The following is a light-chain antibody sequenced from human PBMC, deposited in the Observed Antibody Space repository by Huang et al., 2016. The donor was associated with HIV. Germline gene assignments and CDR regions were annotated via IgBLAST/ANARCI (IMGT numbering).Light chain of an antibody. V-gene: IGKV1-5*03. CDR2: GAA. CDR3: QQYNSYPYT. J-gene: IGKJ2*01. Sequence: DIQMTQSPSALSASVGDRVTITCRASQSISTWLAWFQQKPVKATKLLISGAASLHSGVPSRFIGSGSGTDFTLTISSLQPDDLASYFCQQYNSYPYTFGQGTKLEIK. CDR1: QSISTW.